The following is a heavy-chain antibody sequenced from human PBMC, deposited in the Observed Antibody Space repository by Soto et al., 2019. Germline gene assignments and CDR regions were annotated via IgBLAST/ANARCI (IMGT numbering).Heavy chain of an antibody. D-gene: IGHD6-13*01. CDR3: ARDLGQQLFDY. CDR2: ISAYNGNT. CDR1: GYTFSSYG. J-gene: IGHJ4*02. Sequence: ASVKVSCKASGYTFSSYGISWVRQAPGQGLEWMGRISAYNGNTKYAQKLQGRVTMTTDTSTSTAYMELRSLRSDDTAVYYCARDLGQQLFDYWGQGTLVTVSS. V-gene: IGHV1-18*01.